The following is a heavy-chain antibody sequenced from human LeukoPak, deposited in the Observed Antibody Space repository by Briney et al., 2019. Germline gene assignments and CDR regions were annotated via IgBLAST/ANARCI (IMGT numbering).Heavy chain of an antibody. D-gene: IGHD2-15*01. CDR2: IKQDGSEK. J-gene: IGHJ1*01. V-gene: IGHV3-7*03. Sequence: GGSLRLSCAASGFTFSSYWMSWVRQAPGKGLEWVANIKQDGSEKYYVDSVKGRFTISRDNAKNSLYLQMNSLRAEDTAVYYCARRRSGGSCYPRAEYFQHWGQGTLVTVSS. CDR3: ARRRSGGSCYPRAEYFQH. CDR1: GFTFSSYW.